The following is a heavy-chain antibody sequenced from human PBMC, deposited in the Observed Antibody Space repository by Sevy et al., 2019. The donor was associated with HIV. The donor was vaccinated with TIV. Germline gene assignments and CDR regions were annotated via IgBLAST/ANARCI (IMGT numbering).Heavy chain of an antibody. CDR3: ARGSDRIAAAGTLNY. Sequence: GESLKISCKGSGYSFTSYWIGWVRQMPGKGLEWMGIIYPGDSDTRYSPSFQGQVTISADKSISTAYLQWSSLKASDTVMYYCARGSDRIAAAGTLNYWGQGILVTVSS. J-gene: IGHJ4*02. D-gene: IGHD6-13*01. CDR2: IYPGDSDT. V-gene: IGHV5-51*01. CDR1: GYSFTSYW.